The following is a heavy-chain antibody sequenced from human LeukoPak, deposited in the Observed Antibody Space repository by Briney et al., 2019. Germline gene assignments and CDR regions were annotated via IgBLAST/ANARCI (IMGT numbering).Heavy chain of an antibody. J-gene: IGHJ5*02. D-gene: IGHD2-2*01. CDR3: ARGLGIVVVPAANGFWWFDP. CDR2: INPNSGGT. Sequence: ASVKVSCKASGYTFTKYGINWVRQAPGQGLEWMGWINPNSGGTNYAQKFQGRVTMTRDTSISTAYMELSRLRSDDTAVYYCARGLGIVVVPAANGFWWFDPWGQGTLVTVSS. V-gene: IGHV1-2*02. CDR1: GYTFTKYG.